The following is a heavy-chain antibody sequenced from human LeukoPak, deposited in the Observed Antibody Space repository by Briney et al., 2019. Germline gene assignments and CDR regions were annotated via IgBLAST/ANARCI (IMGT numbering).Heavy chain of an antibody. V-gene: IGHV7-4-1*02. CDR3: ARDLGLTYRFLEWSAHYYYYGMDV. CDR1: GYTFTSYA. J-gene: IGHJ6*02. D-gene: IGHD3-3*01. CDR2: INTNTGNP. Sequence: GAPVKVSCKASGYTFTSYAMNWVRQAPGQGLEWMGWINTNTGNPTYAQGFTGRFVFSLDTSVSTAYLQISSLKAEDTAVYYCARDLGLTYRFLEWSAHYYYYGMDVWGQGTTVTVSS.